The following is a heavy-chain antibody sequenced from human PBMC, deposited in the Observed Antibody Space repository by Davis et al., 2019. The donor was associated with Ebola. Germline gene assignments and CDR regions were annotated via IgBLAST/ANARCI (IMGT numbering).Heavy chain of an antibody. V-gene: IGHV3-48*02. CDR3: AGATGYYRHGMDV. Sequence: GESLKISCEVSGFTFSGYWMSWVRQAPGKGLEWVSYISSSSSTTYYADSVKGRFTISRDNAKNSLYLQMNSLRDEDTAVYYCAGATGYYRHGMDVWGQGTTVTVSS. J-gene: IGHJ6*02. CDR1: GFTFSGYW. CDR2: ISSSSSTT. D-gene: IGHD3-9*01.